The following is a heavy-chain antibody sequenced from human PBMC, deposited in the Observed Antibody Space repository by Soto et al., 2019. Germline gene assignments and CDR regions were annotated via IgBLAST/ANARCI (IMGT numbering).Heavy chain of an antibody. CDR3: AGFYSAPGFDP. CDR1: GGSISSYY. CDR2: IYYSGST. D-gene: IGHD5-18*01. J-gene: IGHJ5*02. V-gene: IGHV4-59*01. Sequence: QVQLQESGPGLVKPSETLSLTCTVSGGSISSYYWSWIRQPPGKGLEWIGYIYYSGSTNYNPSRKRRVTLSVDTPNNQYSLKLRYGTAADPAVYDWAGFYSAPGFDPWGQGTLVTGSS.